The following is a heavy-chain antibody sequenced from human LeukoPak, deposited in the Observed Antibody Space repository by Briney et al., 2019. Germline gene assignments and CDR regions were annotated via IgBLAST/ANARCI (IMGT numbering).Heavy chain of an antibody. V-gene: IGHV3-30*18. CDR2: ISNDGNNN. D-gene: IGHD6-13*01. CDR3: AKEVIAAGGNLEY. J-gene: IGHJ4*02. Sequence: SLRLSCAASVFTFSSAVMHWVRQAPGKGLEWVAVISNDGNNNYYADSVRGRFTISRDNSKNTLYVQMNSLRAEDTAVYYCAKEVIAAGGNLEYWGQGTLVTVSS. CDR1: VFTFSSAV.